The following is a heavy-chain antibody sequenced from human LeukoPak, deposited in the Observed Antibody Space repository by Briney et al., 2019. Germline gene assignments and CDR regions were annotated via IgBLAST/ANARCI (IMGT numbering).Heavy chain of an antibody. CDR1: GFTFDDYA. Sequence: PGGSLRLSCAASGFTFDDYAMHWVRQAPGKGLEWVSGISWNSGSIGYADSVKGRFTISRDNSKNTLYLQMNSLRAEDTAVYYCAKGGRIAAAGTRLNAWGQGTLVTVSS. D-gene: IGHD6-13*01. V-gene: IGHV3-9*01. J-gene: IGHJ5*02. CDR2: ISWNSGSI. CDR3: AKGGRIAAAGTRLNA.